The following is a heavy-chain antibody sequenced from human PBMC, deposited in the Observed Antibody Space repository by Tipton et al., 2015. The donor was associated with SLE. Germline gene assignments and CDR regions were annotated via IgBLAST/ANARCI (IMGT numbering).Heavy chain of an antibody. CDR3: ARDQNEGGDFDY. CDR2: IYTSGST. Sequence: TLSLTCTVSGGSISSHYWSWIRQPPGKGLEWIGYIYTSGSTNYNPSLKSRVTISVDTSKNQFSLKLSSVTAADTAVYYCARDQNEGGDFDYWGQGTLVTVSS. V-gene: IGHV4-4*08. J-gene: IGHJ4*02. CDR1: GGSISSHY. D-gene: IGHD2/OR15-2a*01.